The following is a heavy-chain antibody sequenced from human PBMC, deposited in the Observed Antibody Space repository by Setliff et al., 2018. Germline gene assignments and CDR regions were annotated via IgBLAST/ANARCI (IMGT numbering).Heavy chain of an antibody. V-gene: IGHV4-61*09. CDR2: IYTSGST. CDR1: GGSISSGSYY. Sequence: LSLTCTVSGGSISSGSYYWSWIRQPAGKGLEWIGHIYTSGSTNYNPSLKSRVTISVDTSKNQFSLKLGSVTAADTAVYYCASNALPHYDYSNYWGQGTLVTVSS. CDR3: ASNALPHYDYSNY. D-gene: IGHD4-4*01. J-gene: IGHJ4*02.